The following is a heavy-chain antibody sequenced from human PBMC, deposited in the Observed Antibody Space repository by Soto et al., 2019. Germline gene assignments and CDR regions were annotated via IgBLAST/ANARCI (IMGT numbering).Heavy chain of an antibody. CDR2: IKSKTDGGTT. D-gene: IGHD6-19*01. V-gene: IGHV3-15*07. Sequence: EVQLVESGGGLVKPGGSLRLSCAASGFTFSNAWMNWVRQDPGKWLERVGRIKSKTDGGTTDYAAPVKGRFTISRDDSKSTLYLQMTRLKTEDTAVYYCTSSYSSGLFSFDSWGQGTLVTVSS. CDR3: TSSYSSGLFSFDS. CDR1: GFTFSNAW. J-gene: IGHJ4*02.